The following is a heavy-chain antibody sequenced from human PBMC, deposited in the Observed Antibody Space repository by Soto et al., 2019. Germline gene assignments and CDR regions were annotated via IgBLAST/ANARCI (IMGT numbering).Heavy chain of an antibody. D-gene: IGHD2-15*01. J-gene: IGHJ5*02. CDR3: ARGYWSGGSRYTGWSDP. CDR2: IRGYNGNT. CDR1: GYTFTSYG. V-gene: IGHV1-18*01. Sequence: QVQLVQSGAEVKKPGASVRVSCKASGYTFTSYGISWVRQAPGQGLEWMGWIRGYNGNTNYAQKLQGRVTMTKDTSTSTANMELRSLRADDTAVYYCARGYWSGGSRYTGWSDPWGQGTLVTVSS.